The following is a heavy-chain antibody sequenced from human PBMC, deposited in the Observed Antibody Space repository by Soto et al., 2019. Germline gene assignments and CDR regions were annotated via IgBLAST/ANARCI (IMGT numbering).Heavy chain of an antibody. CDR2: INHSGST. D-gene: IGHD3-16*01. Sequence: SETLSLTCAVYGGSFSGYYWSWIRQPPGKGLEWIGEINHSGSTNYNPSLKSRVTISVDTSKNQFSLKLSSVTAADTAVYYCASRGNGKHYFDYWGQGTLVTVS. CDR3: ASRGNGKHYFDY. J-gene: IGHJ4*02. CDR1: GGSFSGYY. V-gene: IGHV4-34*01.